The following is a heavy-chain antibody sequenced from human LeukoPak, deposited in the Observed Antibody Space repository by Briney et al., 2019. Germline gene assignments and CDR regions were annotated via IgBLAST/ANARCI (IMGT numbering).Heavy chain of an antibody. CDR3: ARGYFGVVRKVEGFDY. J-gene: IGHJ4*02. CDR2: INHSGST. Sequence: SETLSLTCGVYDGSFSSYYWSWIRQPPGKGLEWIGEINHSGSTNYNPSLKSRLTISVDTSKNQFSLKLSSVTAADTAVYYCARGYFGVVRKVEGFDYWGQGTLVTVSS. V-gene: IGHV4-34*01. CDR1: DGSFSSYY. D-gene: IGHD3-3*01.